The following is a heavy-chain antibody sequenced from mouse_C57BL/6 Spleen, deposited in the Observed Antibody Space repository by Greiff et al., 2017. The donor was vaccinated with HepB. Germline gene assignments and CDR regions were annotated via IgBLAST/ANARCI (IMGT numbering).Heavy chain of an antibody. Sequence: DVKLVESGGGLVKPGGSLKLSCAASGFTFSRYTMSWVRQTPEKRLEWVATISGGGGNTYYPDSVKGRFTISRDNAKNTLYLQMSSLRSEDTALYYCARHDGYYVGYVDVWGTGTTVTVSS. J-gene: IGHJ1*03. CDR1: GFTFSRYT. CDR3: ARHDGYYVGYVDV. CDR2: ISGGGGNT. V-gene: IGHV5-9*01. D-gene: IGHD2-3*01.